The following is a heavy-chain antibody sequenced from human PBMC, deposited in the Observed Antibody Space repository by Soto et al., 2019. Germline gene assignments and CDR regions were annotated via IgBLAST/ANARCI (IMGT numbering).Heavy chain of an antibody. Sequence: ASVKVSCKASGYTFTGYYMHWVRQAPGQGLEWMGWINPNSGGSNYAQTFQGRVTMTRDASSSTAYMEVNRLRSDDTAVYYCAPVGIPVPTGFHYSGQGTLVTVSS. CDR1: GYTFTGYY. D-gene: IGHD1-7*01. CDR3: APVGIPVPTGFHY. J-gene: IGHJ4*02. CDR2: INPNSGGS. V-gene: IGHV1-2*02.